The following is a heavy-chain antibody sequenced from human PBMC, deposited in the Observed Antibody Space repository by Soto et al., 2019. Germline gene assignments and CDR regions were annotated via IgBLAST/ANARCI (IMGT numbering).Heavy chain of an antibody. Sequence: GGSLRLSCAASGFTFSDYYMSWIRQAPGKGLEWVSYISSSSSYTNYADSVKGRFTISRDNSKNTLYLQMNSLRAEDTAVYYCAKDMEAHNVVVTAMLDYWGQGTLVTVSS. V-gene: IGHV3-11*05. CDR1: GFTFSDYY. CDR2: ISSSSSYT. J-gene: IGHJ4*02. CDR3: AKDMEAHNVVVTAMLDY. D-gene: IGHD2-21*02.